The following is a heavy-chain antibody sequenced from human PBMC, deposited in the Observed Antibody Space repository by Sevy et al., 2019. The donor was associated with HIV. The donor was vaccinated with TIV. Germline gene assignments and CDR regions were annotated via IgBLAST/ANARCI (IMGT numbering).Heavy chain of an antibody. CDR3: TRVLCCNTMILVLFDY. CDR2: IRSKAYGGTT. Sequence: GGSLRLSCTASGFTFGDYAMSWFRQAPGKGLEWVGFIRSKAYGGTTEYAASVKGRFTISRDDSKSIAYLQMNSLKTEDTAVYYCTRVLCCNTMILVLFDYWGQGTLVTVSS. V-gene: IGHV3-49*03. CDR1: GFTFGDYA. J-gene: IGHJ4*02. D-gene: IGHD3-22*01.